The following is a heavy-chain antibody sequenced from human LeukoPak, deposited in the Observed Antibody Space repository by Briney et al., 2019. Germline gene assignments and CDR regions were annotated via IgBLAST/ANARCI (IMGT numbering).Heavy chain of an antibody. CDR2: ISGSGGST. J-gene: IGHJ4*02. Sequence: PGGSLRLSCAASGFTFSSNYMSWVRQAPGKGLEWVSAISGSGGSTYYADSVKGRFTISRDNSKNTLYLQVNSLRAEDTAVYYCAKEPYDSSGYFFDYWGQGTLVTVSS. V-gene: IGHV3-23*01. CDR3: AKEPYDSSGYFFDY. CDR1: GFTFSSNY. D-gene: IGHD3-22*01.